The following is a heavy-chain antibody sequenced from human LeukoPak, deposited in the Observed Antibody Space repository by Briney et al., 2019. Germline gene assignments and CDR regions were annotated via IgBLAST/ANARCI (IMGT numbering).Heavy chain of an antibody. CDR2: IKLDGSER. J-gene: IGHJ4*02. Sequence: QTGGSLRLSCAASGFTFSSYWMTWVRQTPGKRLEWLANIKLDGSERNYADSLKGRFTISRDNAKNSLYLQMNSLSAEDTAVYYCARELPDYNGYLTADYWGLGTLVTVSS. CDR3: ARELPDYNGYLTADY. CDR1: GFTFSSYW. D-gene: IGHD4-11*01. V-gene: IGHV3-7*01.